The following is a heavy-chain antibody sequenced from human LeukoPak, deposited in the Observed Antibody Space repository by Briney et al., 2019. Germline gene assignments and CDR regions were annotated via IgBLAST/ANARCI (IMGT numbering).Heavy chain of an antibody. CDR1: GFTFSSYS. CDR3: ARAVGANA. CDR2: ISSSGGGI. J-gene: IGHJ5*02. D-gene: IGHD1-26*01. V-gene: IGHV3-48*03. Sequence: GGALRLSCAASGFTFSSYSFHWVRQAPGKGLEWVSYISSSGGGIYYADSVKGRFTISRDNAKNSLYLQMNSLRAEDTAVYYCARAVGANAWGQGTLVTVSS.